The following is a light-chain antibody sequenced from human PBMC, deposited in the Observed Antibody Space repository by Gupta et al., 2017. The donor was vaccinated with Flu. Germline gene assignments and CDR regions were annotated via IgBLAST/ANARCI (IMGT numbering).Light chain of an antibody. CDR1: QSVRDH. CDR2: AAS. Sequence: DIQMTQSPSSLSASVGDRVTITCRASQSVRDHLNWYQQKPGKAPELPIYAASSLQSGVPSRFSGDGSGTDFTLTVSSLQPEDFATYYCQQSFSTPHNFGQGTKLQIK. V-gene: IGKV1-39*01. J-gene: IGKJ2*01. CDR3: QQSFSTPHN.